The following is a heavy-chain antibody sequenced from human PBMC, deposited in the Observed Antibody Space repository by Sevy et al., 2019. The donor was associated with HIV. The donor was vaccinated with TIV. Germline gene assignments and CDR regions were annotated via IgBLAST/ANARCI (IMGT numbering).Heavy chain of an antibody. CDR1: GFTFSSYA. D-gene: IGHD3-10*01. Sequence: GGSLRLSCAASGFTFSSYAMHWVRRAPGKGLEWVAVISYDGSNKYYADSVKGRFTISRDNSKNTLYLQMNSLRAEDTAVYYCARDKHYYGSGGDIWGQGTMVTVSS. CDR2: ISYDGSNK. J-gene: IGHJ3*02. V-gene: IGHV3-30-3*01. CDR3: ARDKHYYGSGGDI.